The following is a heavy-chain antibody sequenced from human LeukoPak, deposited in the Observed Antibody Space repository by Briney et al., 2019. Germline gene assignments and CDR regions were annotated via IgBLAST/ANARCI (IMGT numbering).Heavy chain of an antibody. J-gene: IGHJ4*02. CDR2: IYYSGST. CDR1: GGSISSYY. CDR3: ARHSSGYYYFDY. V-gene: IGHV4-59*08. D-gene: IGHD3-3*01. Sequence: KPSETLSLTCNVSGGSISSYYWSWIRQPPGKGPEWIGYIYYSGSTNYHPSLKSRVTISVDTSENQFSLNLNSVTAADTAVYYCARHSSGYYYFDYWGQGTLVTVSS.